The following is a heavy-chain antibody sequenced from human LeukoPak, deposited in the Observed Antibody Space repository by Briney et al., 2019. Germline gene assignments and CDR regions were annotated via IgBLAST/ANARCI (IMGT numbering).Heavy chain of an antibody. D-gene: IGHD3-3*01. J-gene: IGHJ5*02. V-gene: IGHV3-23*01. Sequence: GGSLRLSCAASGFTFSSYAKSWVRQAPGKGLEWVSAISGSGGSTYYANSVKGRFTISRDNSKNTLYLQMNSLRAEDTAVYYCAKDGQYDFWSGYQFDPWGQGTLVTVSS. CDR1: GFTFSSYA. CDR3: AKDGQYDFWSGYQFDP. CDR2: ISGSGGST.